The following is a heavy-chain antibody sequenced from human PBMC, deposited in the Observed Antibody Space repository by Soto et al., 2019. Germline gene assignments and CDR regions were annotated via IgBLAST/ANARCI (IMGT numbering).Heavy chain of an antibody. V-gene: IGHV1-18*04. D-gene: IGHD6-13*01. CDR2: ISAYNGNT. J-gene: IGHJ4*01. CDR3: ARDSGVYISSWYHY. Sequence: ASVWVSCRASGYTFTSYGISWVRQAPGQGLEWMGWISAYNGNTNYAQKLQGRVTMTTDTSTSTAYMELRSLRSDDTAVYYCARDSGVYISSWYHYWGHGTLVTVSS. CDR1: GYTFTSYG.